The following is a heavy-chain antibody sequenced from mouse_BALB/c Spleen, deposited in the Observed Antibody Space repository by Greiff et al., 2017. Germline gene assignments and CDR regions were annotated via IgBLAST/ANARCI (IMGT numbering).Heavy chain of an antibody. CDR3: NALTGHRAY. J-gene: IGHJ3*01. Sequence: VQLQQSGAELVRSGASVKLSCTASGFNIKDYYMHWVKQRPEQGLEWIGWIDPENGDTEYAPKFQGKATMTADTSSNTAYLQLSSLTSEDTAVYYCNALTGHRAYWGQGTLVTVSA. V-gene: IGHV14-4*02. D-gene: IGHD4-1*01. CDR1: GFNIKDYY. CDR2: IDPENGDT.